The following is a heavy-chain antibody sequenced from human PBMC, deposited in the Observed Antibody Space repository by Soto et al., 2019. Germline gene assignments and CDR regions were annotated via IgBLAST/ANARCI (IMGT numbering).Heavy chain of an antibody. J-gene: IGHJ6*02. CDR3: AKDHVVVTATARYCYYGMDV. D-gene: IGHD2-15*01. V-gene: IGHV3-30*18. Sequence: GGSLRLSCAASGFTFSSYGMHWVRQAPGKGLEWVAIISFDGGKKFYADSVNGRFTVSRDNSQNTVLLQMNSLTSEDTAVYYCAKDHVVVTATARYCYYGMDVWGQGTTVTVSS. CDR2: ISFDGGKK. CDR1: GFTFSSYG.